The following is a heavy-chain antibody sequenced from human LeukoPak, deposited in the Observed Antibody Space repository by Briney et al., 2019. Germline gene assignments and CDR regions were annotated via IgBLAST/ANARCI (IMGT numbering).Heavy chain of an antibody. CDR3: ARDDSSGSHWWFDP. D-gene: IGHD3-22*01. J-gene: IGHJ5*02. V-gene: IGHV1-69*06. CDR1: GGTFSSYA. CDR2: IIPIFGTA. Sequence: ASVKVSCKASGGTFSSYAISWVRQAPGQGLEWMGGIIPIFGTANYAQKFQGRVTITADKSTSTAYMELSSLRSEDTAVYYCARDDSSGSHWWFDPWGQGTLVTVSS.